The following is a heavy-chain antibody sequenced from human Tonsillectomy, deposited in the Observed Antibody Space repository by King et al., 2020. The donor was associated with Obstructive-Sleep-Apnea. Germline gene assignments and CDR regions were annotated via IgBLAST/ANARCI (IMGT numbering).Heavy chain of an antibody. CDR2: SRYGGSIK. Sequence: VQLVESGGGVVQPGGSLRLSGSASGFTFRIYGMHWFRQAPGKGLECVAFSRYGGSIKYYADSVKGRFTISRDNSKNTLSLQMNSLRPEDTAVYYCAKEGYYDSSGMGADAFDIWGQGTMVTVSS. D-gene: IGHD3-22*01. J-gene: IGHJ3*02. CDR3: AKEGYYDSSGMGADAFDI. V-gene: IGHV3-30*02. CDR1: GFTFRIYG.